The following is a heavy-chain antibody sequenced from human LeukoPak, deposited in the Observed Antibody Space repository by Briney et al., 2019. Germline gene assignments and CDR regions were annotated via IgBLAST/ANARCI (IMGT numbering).Heavy chain of an antibody. J-gene: IGHJ3*02. CDR3: ARPGPARMGSLAFDI. CDR2: ISAGGVST. Sequence: PGGSLRLSCAASGFTFSTYAMNWVRQAPGKGLEWVSGISAGGVSTYYADSVRGRFTISRDNAKNTLYLQMNSLRAEDTAVYYCARPGPARMGSLAFDIWGQGTMVTVSS. CDR1: GFTFSTYA. D-gene: IGHD1-14*01. V-gene: IGHV3-23*01.